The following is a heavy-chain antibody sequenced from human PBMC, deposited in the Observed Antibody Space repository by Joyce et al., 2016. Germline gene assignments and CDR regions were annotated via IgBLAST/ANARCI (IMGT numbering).Heavy chain of an antibody. CDR1: GSSISIHY. CDR3: ARGLGTPYGMDV. CDR2: MYYSGST. D-gene: IGHD7-27*01. V-gene: IGHV4-59*11. Sequence: QVQLQESGPGLVKPSETLSLTCTVSGSSISIHYWSWIRQPPGKRLEWMGYMYYSGSTNYNPSLKSRVTISVDTSKNQFSLKLRSVSAADTAVYYCARGLGTPYGMDVWGQGTTVTVSS. J-gene: IGHJ6*02.